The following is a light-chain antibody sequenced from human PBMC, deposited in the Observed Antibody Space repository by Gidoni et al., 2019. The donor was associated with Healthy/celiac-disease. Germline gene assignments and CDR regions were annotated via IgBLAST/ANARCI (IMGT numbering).Light chain of an antibody. V-gene: IGKV3-15*01. J-gene: IGKJ1*01. CDR1: QSVSSN. CDR3: QQYNNWPPLAT. Sequence: EIVMTQSPATLSVSPGERATLSCRASQSVSSNLAWYQQKPGQAPRLLIYGASTRATGIPARCSGSGSGTEFTLTISSLQSEDFAVYYCQQYNNWPPLATFGQGTKVEIK. CDR2: GAS.